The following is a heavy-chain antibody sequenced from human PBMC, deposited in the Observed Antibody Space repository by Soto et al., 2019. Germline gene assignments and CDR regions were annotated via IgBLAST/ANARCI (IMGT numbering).Heavy chain of an antibody. D-gene: IGHD6-13*01. J-gene: IGHJ6*02. CDR3: ASLLIAASLRYGMDV. CDR1: GYSFTSYW. CDR2: IDPSDSYT. V-gene: IGHV5-10-1*01. Sequence: GESLKISCNGSGYSFTSYWISWVRQMPGKGLEWMGRIDPSDSYTNYSPSFQGHVTISADKSISTAYLQWSSLKASDTAMYYCASLLIAASLRYGMDVWGQGTTVTVSS.